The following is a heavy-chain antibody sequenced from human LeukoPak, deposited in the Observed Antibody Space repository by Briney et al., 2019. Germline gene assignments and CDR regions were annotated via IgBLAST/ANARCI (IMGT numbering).Heavy chain of an antibody. Sequence: GGSLRLSCTASGFTFGDYAMSWFRQAPGMGLEWVGFIRSKAYGGTTEYAASVKGRFTISRDNSKNTLYLQMNSLRAEDTAVYYCAKDLSSRMWGSSSFIDYWGQGTLVTVSS. V-gene: IGHV3-49*03. CDR3: AKDLSSRMWGSSSFIDY. J-gene: IGHJ4*02. D-gene: IGHD6-6*01. CDR1: GFTFGDYA. CDR2: IRSKAYGGTT.